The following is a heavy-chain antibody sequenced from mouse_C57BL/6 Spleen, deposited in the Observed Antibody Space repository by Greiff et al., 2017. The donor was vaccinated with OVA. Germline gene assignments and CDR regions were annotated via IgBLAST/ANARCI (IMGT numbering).Heavy chain of an antibody. CDR3: ARGGKLQFAD. Sequence: QVQLQQSGAELMKPGASVKLSCKATGYTFTGYWIEWVKQRPGHGLEWIGEILPGSGSTNYSEKFKGKATFTADTSSNTAYMQLSSLTTEDSAIYYCARGGKLQFADWGQGTLVTVSA. V-gene: IGHV1-9*01. J-gene: IGHJ3*01. CDR2: ILPGSGST. D-gene: IGHD2-1*01. CDR1: GYTFTGYW.